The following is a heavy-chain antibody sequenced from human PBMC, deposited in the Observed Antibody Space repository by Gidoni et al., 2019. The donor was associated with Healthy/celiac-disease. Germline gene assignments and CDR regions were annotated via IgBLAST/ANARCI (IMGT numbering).Heavy chain of an antibody. Sequence: EVQLLESGGGLVQPGGSLRLSCAASGFTFSSYAMSWVRQAPGKGLEWVSAISGSGGSTYYADSVKGRFTISRDNSKNTLYLQMNSLRAEDTAVYYCAKPARVVRGTGNYYYGMDVWGQGTTVTVSS. CDR3: AKPARVVRGTGNYYYGMDV. V-gene: IGHV3-23*01. CDR1: GFTFSSYA. D-gene: IGHD3-10*01. CDR2: ISGSGGST. J-gene: IGHJ6*02.